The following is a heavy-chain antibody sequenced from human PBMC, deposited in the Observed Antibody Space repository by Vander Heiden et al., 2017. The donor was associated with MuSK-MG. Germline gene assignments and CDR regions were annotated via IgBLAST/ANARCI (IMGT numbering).Heavy chain of an antibody. CDR1: GFTFSSYG. J-gene: IGHJ6*03. V-gene: IGHV3-30*02. CDR3: AKDTLAARYYYMDV. CDR2: IRYDGSNK. D-gene: IGHD6-6*01. Sequence: QVQLVESGGGVVQPGGSLRLCCAASGFTFSSYGMHWVRQAPGKGLEWVAFIRYDGSNKYYADSVKGRFTISRDNSKNTLYRQMNSLRAEDTAVYYCAKDTLAARYYYMDVWGQGTTVTVSS.